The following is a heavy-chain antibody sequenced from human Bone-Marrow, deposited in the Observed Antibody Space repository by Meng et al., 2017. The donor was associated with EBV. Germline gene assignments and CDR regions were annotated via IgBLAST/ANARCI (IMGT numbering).Heavy chain of an antibody. V-gene: IGHV1-8*01. J-gene: IGHJ5*02. CDR3: ARGRLEARGYFDP. CDR2: MNPNSGNT. Sequence: QGRLVLSGGEVKKPVASVKVSCKASGYTFTSYYINWVRRATGQGLEWMGWMNPNSGNTGYAQKFQGRVTMTRNTSISTAYMELSSLRSEDTAVYYCARGRLEARGYFDPWGQGTLVTVSS. D-gene: IGHD3-3*01. CDR1: GYTFTSYY.